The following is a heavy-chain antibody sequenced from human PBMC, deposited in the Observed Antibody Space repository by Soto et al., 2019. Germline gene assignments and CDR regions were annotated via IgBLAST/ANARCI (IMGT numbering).Heavy chain of an antibody. CDR3: ARQRSYFDL. Sequence: PGESLKISCKGSGYSFTNYWIAWVRQMPGKGLEWMGIIYLGDSDTRYSPSFQGQVTISADKSISTAYLQWSSLKASDTAIYYCARQRSYFDLWGRGTLVTVSS. V-gene: IGHV5-51*01. CDR1: GYSFTNYW. J-gene: IGHJ2*01. CDR2: IYLGDSDT.